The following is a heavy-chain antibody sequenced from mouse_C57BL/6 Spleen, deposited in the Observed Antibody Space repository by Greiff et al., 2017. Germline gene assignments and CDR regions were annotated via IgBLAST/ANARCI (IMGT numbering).Heavy chain of an antibody. CDR2: IYPGSGST. D-gene: IGHD2-10*01. Sequence: QVQLQQPGAELVKPGASVKMSCKASGYTFTSYWITWVKQRPGQGLEWIGDIYPGSGSTNYNEKFKSKATLTVDTSSSTAYMQLSSLTSEDSAVYYCARVKGLLWYLDYWGQGTTLTVSS. CDR1: GYTFTSYW. J-gene: IGHJ2*01. V-gene: IGHV1-55*01. CDR3: ARVKGLLWYLDY.